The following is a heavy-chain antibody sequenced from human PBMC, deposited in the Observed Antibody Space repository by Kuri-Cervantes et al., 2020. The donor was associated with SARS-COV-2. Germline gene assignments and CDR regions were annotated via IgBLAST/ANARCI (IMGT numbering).Heavy chain of an antibody. Sequence: SETLSLTCTVSGGSISSHYWSWIRQPPGKGLEWIGEINHTGSTNYNPSLKSRVTISVDTSKNQFSLRLTSVTAADTAVYFCASPQWLVPRKVDWYFDVWGRGTLVTVSS. CDR1: GGSISSHY. CDR2: INHTGST. D-gene: IGHD6-19*01. CDR3: ASPQWLVPRKVDWYFDV. J-gene: IGHJ2*01. V-gene: IGHV4-34*01.